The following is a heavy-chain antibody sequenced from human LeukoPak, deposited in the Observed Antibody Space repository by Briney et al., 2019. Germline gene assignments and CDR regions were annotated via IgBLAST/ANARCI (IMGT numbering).Heavy chain of an antibody. Sequence: GGSLRLSCAASGFTFSTYSMNWVRRAPGKGLEWVSDISRSSSTIYYADSVKGRFTISRDNAKNSLYLQMNSLRAEDTAVYYCARAGYSSSWYSDWGQGTLVTVSS. V-gene: IGHV3-48*01. D-gene: IGHD6-13*01. CDR2: ISRSSSTI. J-gene: IGHJ4*02. CDR3: ARAGYSSSWYSD. CDR1: GFTFSTYS.